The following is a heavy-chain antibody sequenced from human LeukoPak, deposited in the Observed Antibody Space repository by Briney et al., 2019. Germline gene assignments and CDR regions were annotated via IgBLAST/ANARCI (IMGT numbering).Heavy chain of an antibody. CDR1: GFTFSSYS. CDR2: ISSSSSYI. D-gene: IGHD6-13*01. CDR3: ARDEIAAAGAFDY. Sequence: GGSLRLSCAASGFTFSSYSMNWVRQAPGKGLEWVSSISSSSSYIYYADSAKGRFTISRDNAKNSLYLQMNSLRAEDTAVYYCARDEIAAAGAFDYWGQGTLVTVSS. V-gene: IGHV3-21*01. J-gene: IGHJ4*02.